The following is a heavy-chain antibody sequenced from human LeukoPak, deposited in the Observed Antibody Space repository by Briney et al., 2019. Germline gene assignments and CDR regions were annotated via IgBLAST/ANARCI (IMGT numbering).Heavy chain of an antibody. D-gene: IGHD3-10*01. CDR2: IYDGGST. V-gene: IGHV4-4*07. CDR3: ARDSGTSGEVKFDP. Sequence: PSETLSLTCTVSGGSVNSYYLSWIRQPAGKTLEWIGRIYDGGSTNYNPSLKSRVTMSEDTSKNQISLKLKSVTAADTAVYYCARDSGTSGEVKFDPWGQGALVTVSS. J-gene: IGHJ5*02. CDR1: GGSVNSYY.